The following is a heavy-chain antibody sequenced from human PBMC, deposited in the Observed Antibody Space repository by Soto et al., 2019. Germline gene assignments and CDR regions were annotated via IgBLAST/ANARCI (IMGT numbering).Heavy chain of an antibody. D-gene: IGHD1-20*01. J-gene: IGHJ3*02. V-gene: IGHV3-30-3*01. CDR2: ISYDGSNK. CDR1: GFTFSSYA. Sequence: QVQLVESGGGVVQPGRSLRLSCAASGFTFSSYAMHWVRQAPGKVLEWVAVISYDGSNKYYADSVKGRFTISRDNSKNTLYLQMNSLRAEDTAVYYCARAVLGNDAFDIWGQGTMVIVSS. CDR3: ARAVLGNDAFDI.